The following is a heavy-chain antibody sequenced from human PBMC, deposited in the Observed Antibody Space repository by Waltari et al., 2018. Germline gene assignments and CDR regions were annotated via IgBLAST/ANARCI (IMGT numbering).Heavy chain of an antibody. D-gene: IGHD3-10*01. V-gene: IGHV1-69*05. CDR3: ASIVLVQGVSLYNWFDP. CDR1: GGTFSSYA. Sequence: QVQLVQSGAEVKKPGSSVKGSCKASGGTFSSYAISWVRQAPGQGLEWMGGIIPIFGTATYAQKFQGRVTITTDESTSTAYMELSSLRSEDTAVYYFASIVLVQGVSLYNWFDPWGQGTLVTVSS. J-gene: IGHJ5*02. CDR2: IIPIFGTA.